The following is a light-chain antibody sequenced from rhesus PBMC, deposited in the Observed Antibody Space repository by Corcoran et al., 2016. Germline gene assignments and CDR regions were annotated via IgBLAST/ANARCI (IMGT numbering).Light chain of an antibody. V-gene: IGKV1-74*01. CDR2: KAS. Sequence: DIQMTQSPSSLSASVGDRVTITCRASENVNNYLTWYQQKPGKAPKLLLYKASTLQSGVPSRLSGSGSGTDYTFTISSLQPEDVATYYCQHGYGTPLTFGGGTKVEIK. J-gene: IGKJ4*01. CDR1: ENVNNY. CDR3: QHGYGTPLT.